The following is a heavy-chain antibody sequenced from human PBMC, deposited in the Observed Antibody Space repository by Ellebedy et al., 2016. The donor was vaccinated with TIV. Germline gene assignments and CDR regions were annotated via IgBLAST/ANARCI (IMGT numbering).Heavy chain of an antibody. Sequence: AASVKVSCKASGYTFTGYYMHWVRQAPGQGLEWMGWINPNSGGTNYAQKFQGRVTMTRDTSISTAYMELSRLRSDDTAVYYCARASPMVRGVIIPFDYWGQGTLVTVSS. CDR2: INPNSGGT. CDR3: ARASPMVRGVIIPFDY. J-gene: IGHJ4*02. CDR1: GYTFTGYY. D-gene: IGHD3-10*01. V-gene: IGHV1-2*02.